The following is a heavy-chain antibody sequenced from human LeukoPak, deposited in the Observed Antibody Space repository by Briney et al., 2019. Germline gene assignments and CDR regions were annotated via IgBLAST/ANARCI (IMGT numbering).Heavy chain of an antibody. CDR1: GFTFSTSG. CDR3: ARGGGDIPIDS. J-gene: IGHJ4*02. V-gene: IGHV3-21*01. Sequence: GGSLRLSCAASGFTFSTSGMNWVRQAPGKGLEWVASISSRSYGYYADAVKGRFTISRDNPRNSLYLQMNSLRAEDTALYYCARGGGDIPIDSWGQGTLVAVSS. CDR2: ISSRSYG. D-gene: IGHD2-21*02.